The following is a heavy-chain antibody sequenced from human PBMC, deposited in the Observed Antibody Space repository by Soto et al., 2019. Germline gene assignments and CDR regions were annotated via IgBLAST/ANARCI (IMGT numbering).Heavy chain of an antibody. CDR1: GFTFSSYS. CDR3: ARDKAIAAAVGMDV. D-gene: IGHD6-13*01. CDR2: ISSGSSYI. Sequence: GGSLRLSCAASGFTFSSYSMNWVRQAPGKGLEWVSSISSGSSYIYYADSVKGRFTISRDNAKNSLYLQMNSLRAEDTAVYYCARDKAIAAAVGMDVWGQGXTVTVYS. V-gene: IGHV3-21*01. J-gene: IGHJ6*02.